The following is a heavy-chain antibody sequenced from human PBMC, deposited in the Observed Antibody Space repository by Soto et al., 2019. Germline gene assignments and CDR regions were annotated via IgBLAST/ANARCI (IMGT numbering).Heavy chain of an antibody. CDR1: GFSFGDYA. J-gene: IGHJ4*02. Sequence: EVQLVESGGGLVQPGRSLRLSCAASGFSFGDYAMHWVRQAPGKGLEWVSSISWNSGNIGYVDSVKGRFTISRGNAKNSLYLQMNSLRAEDTALYYCVKGTLFGVAVRHLDYWGRGTLVTVSS. CDR2: ISWNSGNI. V-gene: IGHV3-9*01. D-gene: IGHD6-19*01. CDR3: VKGTLFGVAVRHLDY.